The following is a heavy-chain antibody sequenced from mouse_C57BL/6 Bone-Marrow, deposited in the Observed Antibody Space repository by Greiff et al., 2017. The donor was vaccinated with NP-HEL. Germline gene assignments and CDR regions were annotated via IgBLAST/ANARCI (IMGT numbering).Heavy chain of an antibody. CDR1: GFTFSSYA. J-gene: IGHJ4*01. Sequence: DVMLVESGGGLVKPGGSLKLSCAASGFTFSSYAMSWVRQTPEKRLEWVATISDGGSYTYYPDNVKGRFTISRDNAKNNLYLQMSHLKSEDTAMYYCARVAVDAMDYWGQGTSVTVSS. D-gene: IGHD1-1*01. CDR3: ARVAVDAMDY. V-gene: IGHV5-4*03. CDR2: ISDGGSYT.